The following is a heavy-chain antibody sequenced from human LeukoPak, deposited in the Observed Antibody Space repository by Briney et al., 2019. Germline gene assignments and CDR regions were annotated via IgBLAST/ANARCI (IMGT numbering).Heavy chain of an antibody. D-gene: IGHD3/OR15-3a*01. J-gene: IGHJ4*02. CDR2: IYHTGST. CDR1: GYSISSGYY. Sequence: PSETLSLICTVSGYSISSGYYWGWIRQSPGKGLEWLGSIYHTGSTYYNPSLKSRLTISVDTSKNQFSLKLSSVTAADTAVYYCAKTPDDLLVGHIDYWGQGTLVTVSS. CDR3: AKTPDDLLVGHIDY. V-gene: IGHV4-38-2*02.